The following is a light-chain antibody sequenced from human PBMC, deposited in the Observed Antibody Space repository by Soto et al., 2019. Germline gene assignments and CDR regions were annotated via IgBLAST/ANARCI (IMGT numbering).Light chain of an antibody. V-gene: IGLV2-8*01. Sequence: QPPTASGFPCPAGNKSCTGTSSDVATYIYVSWYQNHPGKAPKLIIYEASKRPSGVPDRFSGSKSGDTASLTVSGLQAEDEAGYYCSSYIYRHTQYV. J-gene: IGLJ1*01. CDR2: EAS. CDR1: SSDVATYIY. CDR3: SSYIYRHTQYV.